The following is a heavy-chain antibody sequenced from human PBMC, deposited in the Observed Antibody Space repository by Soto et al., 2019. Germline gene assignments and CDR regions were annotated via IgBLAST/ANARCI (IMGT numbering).Heavy chain of an antibody. CDR2: IYYSGTT. Sequence: PSETLSLTCTVSGGSISSGDYYWSWVRQHPGMGPEWIGYIYYSGTTYYNPSLKSRITISLDTSKNQFSLKLSSVTAADTAVYYCEVYGGKSFDSWGQGTLVTVSS. D-gene: IGHD2-15*01. CDR1: GGSISSGDYY. CDR3: EVYGGKSFDS. V-gene: IGHV4-31*03. J-gene: IGHJ4*02.